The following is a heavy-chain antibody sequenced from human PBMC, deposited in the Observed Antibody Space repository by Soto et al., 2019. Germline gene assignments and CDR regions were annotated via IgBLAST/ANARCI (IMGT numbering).Heavy chain of an antibody. CDR2: IDNGGTT. Sequence: VGALRRSDARPGVKGSTSYWNWVRQATGKGLEWVSVIDNGGTTDHADSVKGRFTISRDVSKNTLYLQMHSLRVEDTAVYYCATIFTTMTPEEHVYYGLDVWGQGTTVTVS. V-gene: IGHV3-66*01. D-gene: IGHD3-3*01. J-gene: IGHJ6*02. CDR3: ATIFTTMTPEEHVYYGLDV. CDR1: GVKGSTSY.